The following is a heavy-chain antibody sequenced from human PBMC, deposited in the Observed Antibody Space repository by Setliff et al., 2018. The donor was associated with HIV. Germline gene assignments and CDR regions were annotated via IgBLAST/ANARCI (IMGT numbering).Heavy chain of an antibody. CDR2: FDPEYDKT. Sequence: ASVEVSCKVSGYTLTELSIHWVRQAPGKGLEWMGGFDPEYDKTFYAQKFQGRVTMSEDTSTDTAYMELTSLRSEDTAVYYCATRAYDSSGYLRSRVSGAAFDIWGQGTMVTVSS. V-gene: IGHV1-24*01. D-gene: IGHD3-22*01. J-gene: IGHJ3*02. CDR1: GYTLTELS. CDR3: ATRAYDSSGYLRSRVSGAAFDI.